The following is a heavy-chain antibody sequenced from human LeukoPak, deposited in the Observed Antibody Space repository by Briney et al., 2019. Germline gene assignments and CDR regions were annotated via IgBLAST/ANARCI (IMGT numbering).Heavy chain of an antibody. J-gene: IGHJ6*02. CDR1: GGTFSSYA. D-gene: IGHD3-3*01. V-gene: IGHV1-69*13. Sequence: ASVTVSCKASGGTFSSYAISWVRQAPGQGLEWMGGIIPIFGTANYAQKFQGRVTITADESTSTAYMELSSLRSEDTAVYYCARLTIFGVYYYYGMDVWGQGTTVTVSS. CDR3: ARLTIFGVYYYYGMDV. CDR2: IIPIFGTA.